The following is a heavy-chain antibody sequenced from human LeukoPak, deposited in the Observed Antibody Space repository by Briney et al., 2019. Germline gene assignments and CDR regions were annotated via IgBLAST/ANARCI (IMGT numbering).Heavy chain of an antibody. CDR3: ARDSGYCTNGVCPDY. J-gene: IGHJ4*02. CDR1: GGTFRSYA. D-gene: IGHD2-8*01. V-gene: IGHV1-69*05. CDR2: IIPIFGTR. Sequence: SVKVSCKASGGTFRSYAISWVRQAPGQGLEWMGRIIPIFGTRNYAQKFQGRVTIITDESTSTAYMELSSLRSEDTAVYYCARDSGYCTNGVCPDYWGQGTLVTVSS.